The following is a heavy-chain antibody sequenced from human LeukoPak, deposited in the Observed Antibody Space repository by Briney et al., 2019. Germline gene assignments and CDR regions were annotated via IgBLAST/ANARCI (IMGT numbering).Heavy chain of an antibody. CDR3: AKDLQDGYNGGYGMDV. J-gene: IGHJ6*02. D-gene: IGHD5-24*01. Sequence: GGSVRLSCAASGFTFDDYAMHWVRQAPGKGLEWVSGISWNSGSIGYADSVKGRFTISRDNAKNSLYLQMNSLRAEDTALYYCAKDLQDGYNGGYGMDVWGQGTTVTVSS. V-gene: IGHV3-9*01. CDR1: GFTFDDYA. CDR2: ISWNSGSI.